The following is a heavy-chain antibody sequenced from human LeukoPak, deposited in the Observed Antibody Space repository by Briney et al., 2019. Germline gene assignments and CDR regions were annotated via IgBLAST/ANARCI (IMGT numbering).Heavy chain of an antibody. J-gene: IGHJ4*02. Sequence: KPGGSLRLSCAASGFSFSDNYMSWIRQAPGKGLEWVSYISNSGSYTNYPDSVKGRFTISRDNAKNSLYLQMNSLRDEDTAVYYCARASGAGPGGHFDYWGQGTLVTVSS. CDR1: GFSFSDNY. CDR2: ISNSGSYT. CDR3: ARASGAGPGGHFDY. D-gene: IGHD1-26*01. V-gene: IGHV3-11*05.